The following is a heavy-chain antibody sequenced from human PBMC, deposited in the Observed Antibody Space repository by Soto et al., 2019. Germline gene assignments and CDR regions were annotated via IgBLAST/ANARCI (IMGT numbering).Heavy chain of an antibody. Sequence: GGSLRLSCAASGFTFSSYIMNWVRQAPGKGLEWVSSISSSSGYIYYADSVKGRFTISRDNAKNSLYLQMNSLRAEDTAVYYCERVPVYGGNSSHWGQGTLVTVS. CDR2: ISSSSGYI. V-gene: IGHV3-21*04. D-gene: IGHD4-17*01. CDR3: ERVPVYGGNSSH. CDR1: GFTFSSYI. J-gene: IGHJ4*02.